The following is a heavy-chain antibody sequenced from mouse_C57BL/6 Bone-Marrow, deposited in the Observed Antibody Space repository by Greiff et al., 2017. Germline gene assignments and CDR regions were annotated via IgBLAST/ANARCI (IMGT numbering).Heavy chain of an antibody. CDR1: GYAFTNYL. D-gene: IGHD2-3*01. J-gene: IGHJ4*01. CDR3: ARRGDGYYDAMDY. CDR2: INPGSGGT. V-gene: IGHV1-54*01. Sequence: QVQLQQSGAELVRPGTSVKVSCKASGYAFTNYLIEWVKQRPGQGLEWIGVINPGSGGTNYNEKFKGKATLTADKSSSTAYMQLSSLTSEDSAVYFCARRGDGYYDAMDYWGQGTSVTVYS.